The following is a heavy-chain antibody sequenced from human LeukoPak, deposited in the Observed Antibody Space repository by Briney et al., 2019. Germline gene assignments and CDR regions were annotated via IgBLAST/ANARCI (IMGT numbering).Heavy chain of an antibody. D-gene: IGHD1-14*01. J-gene: IGHJ4*02. CDR2: LYSDGNT. CDR3: ARGVEPLAANTLAY. Sequence: GGSLRLSCAPSGFTVITNDMTWVRQAPAKGLEWVSVLYSDGNTKYADSVQGRFTISKDNSKNTLYLEMNSLSPDDTAVYYCARGVEPLAANTLAYWGQGTLVTVSS. CDR1: GFTVITND. V-gene: IGHV3-53*01.